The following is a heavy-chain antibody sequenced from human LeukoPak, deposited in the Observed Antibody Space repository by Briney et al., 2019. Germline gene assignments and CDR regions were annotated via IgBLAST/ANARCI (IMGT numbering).Heavy chain of an antibody. D-gene: IGHD3-10*01. CDR2: IYADGST. Sequence: GGSLRLSCAASGFTVSQNYMSWVRQAPGRGLEWGSLIYADGSTHYVDSVKGRFTISRDNSKNTVYLEMKSLRPEDTAVYYCARDRAGTQAWVEFDPWGQGTLVTVSP. V-gene: IGHV3-66*02. J-gene: IGHJ5*02. CDR3: ARDRAGTQAWVEFDP. CDR1: GFTVSQNY.